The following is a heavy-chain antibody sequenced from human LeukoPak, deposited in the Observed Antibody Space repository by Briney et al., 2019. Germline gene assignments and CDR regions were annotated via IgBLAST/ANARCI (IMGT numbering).Heavy chain of an antibody. J-gene: IGHJ4*02. CDR3: ARGRNILTGLAE. CDR1: GGSISSSSYY. V-gene: IGHV4-39*01. Sequence: SETLSLTCTVSGGSISSSSYYWGWIRQPPGKGLEWIGSIYYSGSTYYNPSLNSRVTISVDTSKNQFSLKLSSVTAADTAVYYCARGRNILTGLAEWGQRTLVTVSS. D-gene: IGHD3-9*01. CDR2: IYYSGST.